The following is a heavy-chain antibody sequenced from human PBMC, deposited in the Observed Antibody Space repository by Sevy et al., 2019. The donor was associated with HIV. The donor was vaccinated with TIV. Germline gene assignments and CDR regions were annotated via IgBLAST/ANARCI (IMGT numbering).Heavy chain of an antibody. J-gene: IGHJ4*02. V-gene: IGHV1-18*01. CDR3: ARGYCSGGRCYPGVY. CDR2: INTFTGDT. CDR1: GYTFSTYG. Sequence: ASVKVSCEASGYTFSTYGINWVRQAPGQGLEWMGWINTFTGDTNYLQKLQDRVTMTKDTSTSTVYMELRSLRSDDTAVYYCARGYCSGGRCYPGVYWGQGTLVTVSS. D-gene: IGHD2-15*01.